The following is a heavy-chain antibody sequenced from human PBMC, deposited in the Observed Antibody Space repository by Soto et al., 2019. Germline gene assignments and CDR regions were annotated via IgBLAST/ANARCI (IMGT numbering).Heavy chain of an antibody. Sequence: SVQVSCKDSGYTFTGFFLHWVQQAPGQGLEWLGWINPNTGGTNYAQDFQGRITMTRDTSISTAYLELTSLRSDDTAVYYCFDYWGQGTLVTVSS. CDR2: INPNTGGT. V-gene: IGHV1-2*02. CDR1: GYTFTGFF. CDR3: FDY. J-gene: IGHJ4*02.